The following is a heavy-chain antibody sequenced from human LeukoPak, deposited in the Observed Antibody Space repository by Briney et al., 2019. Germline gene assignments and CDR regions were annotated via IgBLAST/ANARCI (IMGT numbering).Heavy chain of an antibody. CDR1: GLTFSSHW. CDR2: ISDDGSNK. V-gene: IGHV3-30*18. CDR3: AKVPFDL. Sequence: GGSLRLSCAASGLTFSSHWMHWVRQAPGKGLEWVADISDDGSNKYYADSVKGRFTISRDNSKNTLYLQMNSLRAEDTAVYYCAKVPFDLWGQGTLVTVSS. J-gene: IGHJ5*02.